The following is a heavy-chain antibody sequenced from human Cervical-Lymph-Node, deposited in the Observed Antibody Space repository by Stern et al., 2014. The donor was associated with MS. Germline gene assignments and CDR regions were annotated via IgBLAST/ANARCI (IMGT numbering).Heavy chain of an antibody. J-gene: IGHJ4*02. CDR3: ARDGEGAAAGPFDT. V-gene: IGHV4-61*01. CDR1: GGSVSSGFYY. Sequence: QVQLQESGPGLVKPSETLSLTCSVSGGSVSSGFYYLSWIRQTPGQGLEWIGYIFYTGRTDYNPSLKSRVSMSVDTSKNQFSLKLKSVTAADTAVYFCARDGEGAAAGPFDTWGQGTLVTVSS. D-gene: IGHD6-13*01. CDR2: IFYTGRT.